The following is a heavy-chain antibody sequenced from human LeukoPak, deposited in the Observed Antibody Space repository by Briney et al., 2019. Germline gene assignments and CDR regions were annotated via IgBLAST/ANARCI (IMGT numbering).Heavy chain of an antibody. J-gene: IGHJ4*02. Sequence: GGSLRLSCAAPRFTFSSYTMNWVRQAPGKGLEWVSSISSISTYIYYADSVKGRFTISRDNAKNSLYLQMNSLRAEDTAVYYCARVMTSGWPLDYWGPGTLVTVSS. D-gene: IGHD6-19*01. V-gene: IGHV3-21*06. CDR1: RFTFSSYT. CDR2: ISSISTYI. CDR3: ARVMTSGWPLDY.